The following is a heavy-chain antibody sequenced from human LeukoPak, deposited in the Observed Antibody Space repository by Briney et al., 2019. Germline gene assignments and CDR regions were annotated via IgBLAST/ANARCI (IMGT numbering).Heavy chain of an antibody. V-gene: IGHV4-4*07. CDR1: GGSITNYY. CDR2: FYSRGTT. J-gene: IGHJ4*02. Sequence: PSETLSLTCSVSGGSITNYYWSWIRQPAGKGLEWIGRFYSRGTTYYNPPLRSQVSLSGDESKNQLSLKMYSVTAADTAVYYCVRDEGLTGYPDYWGQGTLVTVSS. D-gene: IGHD3-9*01. CDR3: VRDEGLTGYPDY.